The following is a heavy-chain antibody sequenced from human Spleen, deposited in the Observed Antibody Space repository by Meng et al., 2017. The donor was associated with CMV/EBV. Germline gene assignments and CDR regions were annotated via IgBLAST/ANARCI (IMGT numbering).Heavy chain of an antibody. CDR1: GGSVSSGSYY. D-gene: IGHD1-26*01. CDR3: ARGRKWDQPPGY. Sequence: SETLSLTCTVSGGSVSSGSYYWSWIRQPPGKGLEWIGYIYYSGNTNYNPSLKSRVTISVDTSKNQFSLKLSSVTAADTAVYYCARGRKWDQPPGYWVQGTLVTVSS. J-gene: IGHJ4*02. CDR2: IYYSGNT. V-gene: IGHV4-61*01.